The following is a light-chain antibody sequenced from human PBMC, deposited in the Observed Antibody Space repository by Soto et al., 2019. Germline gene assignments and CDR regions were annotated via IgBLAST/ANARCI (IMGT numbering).Light chain of an antibody. J-gene: IGLJ1*01. Sequence: QSVLTQPASVSGSPGQSITISCTGTSSDVGGYNYVCWYKQHPGKAPQLMIYEVTNRPSGVSDRFSGSKSGNTASLTISGLQAEDEADYYCSSYTSRSTLYVFGTG. CDR1: SSDVGGYNY. V-gene: IGLV2-14*01. CDR3: SSYTSRSTLYV. CDR2: EVT.